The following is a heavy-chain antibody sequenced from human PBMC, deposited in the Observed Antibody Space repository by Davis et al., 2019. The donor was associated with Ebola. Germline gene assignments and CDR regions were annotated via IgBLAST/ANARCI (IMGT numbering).Heavy chain of an antibody. CDR3: ARGSGWYDRLGY. V-gene: IGHV3-48*04. CDR1: GFTFSSYS. J-gene: IGHJ4*02. CDR2: ISSSGNLI. Sequence: GESLKISCAASGFTFSSYSMNWVRQAPGKGLEWVSFISSSGNLIYYADSVKGRFTISRDNAKNSLYLQMNSLRAEDTAVYYCARGSGWYDRLGYWGQGTLVTVSS. D-gene: IGHD6-19*01.